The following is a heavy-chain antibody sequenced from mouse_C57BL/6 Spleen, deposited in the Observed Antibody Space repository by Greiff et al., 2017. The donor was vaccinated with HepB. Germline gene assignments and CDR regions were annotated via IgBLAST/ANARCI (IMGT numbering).Heavy chain of an antibody. Sequence: DVQLQESGPGLVKPSQSLSLTCSVTGYSITSGYYWNWIRQFPGNKLEWMGYISYDGSNNYNPSLKNRISITRDTSKNQFFLKLNSVTTEDTATYYCARGEGLLLSFDYWGQSTTLTVSS. CDR1: GYSITSGYY. CDR2: ISYDGSN. V-gene: IGHV3-6*01. CDR3: ARGEGLLLSFDY. D-gene: IGHD1-1*01. J-gene: IGHJ2*01.